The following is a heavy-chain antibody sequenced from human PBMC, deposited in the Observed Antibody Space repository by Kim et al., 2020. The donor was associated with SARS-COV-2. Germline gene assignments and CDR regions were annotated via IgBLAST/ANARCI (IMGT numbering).Heavy chain of an antibody. CDR3: AKAPSYPDY. CDR2: GST. Sequence: GSTYYADSVKGRFTISRDNSKNTLYLQMNSLRAEDTAVYYCAKAPSYPDYWGQGTLVTVSS. D-gene: IGHD1-26*01. J-gene: IGHJ4*02. V-gene: IGHV3-23*01.